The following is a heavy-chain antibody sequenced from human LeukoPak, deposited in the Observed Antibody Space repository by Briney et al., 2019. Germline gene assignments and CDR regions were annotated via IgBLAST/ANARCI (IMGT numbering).Heavy chain of an antibody. CDR1: GFTFSSHG. J-gene: IGHJ4*02. CDR2: VSSDGGTT. V-gene: IGHV3-30*18. CDR3: TKESATGSRYSFDY. D-gene: IGHD2-15*01. Sequence: PGGSLRLSCAASGFTFSSHGIHWDRQAPGKGLEWVAVVSSDGGTTYYADSVKGRFTISRDNSKNTLYLQMNSLRGEDTAIYYCTKESATGSRYSFDYWGQGTLVTVSS.